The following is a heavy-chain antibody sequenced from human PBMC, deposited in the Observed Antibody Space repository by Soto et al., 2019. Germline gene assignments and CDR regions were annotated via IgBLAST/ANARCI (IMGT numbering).Heavy chain of an antibody. J-gene: IGHJ4*02. Sequence: QVPLVQSGAEVKKPGASVKVSCKASGYTFTSYGISWVRQAPGQGLEWMGWISAYNGNTNYAQKLQGRVTMTTDTSTSTAYMELRSLRSDDTAVYYCAGDRDIVVVVAVTRFDYWGQGTLVTVSS. CDR2: ISAYNGNT. CDR3: AGDRDIVVVVAVTRFDY. V-gene: IGHV1-18*01. CDR1: GYTFTSYG. D-gene: IGHD2-15*01.